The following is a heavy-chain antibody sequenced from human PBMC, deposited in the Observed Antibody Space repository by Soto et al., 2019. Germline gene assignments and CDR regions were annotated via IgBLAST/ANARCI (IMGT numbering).Heavy chain of an antibody. J-gene: IGHJ4*02. CDR2: ISAYNGNT. V-gene: IGHV1-18*01. Sequence: QVQLVQSGAEVKKPGASVKVSCKASGYTFTSYGISWVRQAPGQGLEWMGWISAYNGNTNYAQKRQGRVPMTTDTSTSTAYMELRSLRSDDTAVYYCARTVGKFMITFGGVIVPPEGFDYWGQGTLVTVSS. CDR3: ARTVGKFMITFGGVIVPPEGFDY. CDR1: GYTFTSYG. D-gene: IGHD3-16*02.